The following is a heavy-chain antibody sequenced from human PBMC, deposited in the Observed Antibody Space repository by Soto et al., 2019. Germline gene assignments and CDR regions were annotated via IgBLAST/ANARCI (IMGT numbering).Heavy chain of an antibody. V-gene: IGHV4-34*01. CDR3: ARGRVDYGNYYYYYGMDV. J-gene: IGHJ6*02. CDR1: GGSFSGYY. Sequence: PSETLSLTCAVYGGSFSGYYWSWIRQPPGKGLEWIGEINHSGSTNYNPSLKSRVTISVDTSKNQFSLKLSSVTDADTAVYYCARGRVDYGNYYYYYGMDVWGQGTTVTVS. CDR2: INHSGST. D-gene: IGHD4-17*01.